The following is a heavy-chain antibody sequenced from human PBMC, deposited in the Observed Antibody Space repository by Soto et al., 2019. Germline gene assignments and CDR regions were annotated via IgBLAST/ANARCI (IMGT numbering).Heavy chain of an antibody. CDR1: GFTFSDYY. V-gene: IGHV3-11*01. Sequence: KAGGSLRLSCAASGFTFSDYYMSWIRQAPGKGLEWVAYISSSGSTLNYADSVKGRFNISGDNAKNSLYLQMNSRRAEDTAVYYCARVEYSSSSSLYYYYYGMDVWGQGTTVTVSS. D-gene: IGHD6-6*01. CDR2: ISSSGSTL. CDR3: ARVEYSSSSSLYYYYYGMDV. J-gene: IGHJ6*02.